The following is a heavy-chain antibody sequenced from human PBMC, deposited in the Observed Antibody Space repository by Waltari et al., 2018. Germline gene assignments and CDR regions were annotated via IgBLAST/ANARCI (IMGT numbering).Heavy chain of an antibody. Sequence: QVQLQQWGAGLLKPSETLSLTCAVYGGSFSGYYWSWIRQPPGKGLEWIGEINHSGSTNYNPSLKSRGTISGDTSKNQVSLKLSSVTAADTAVYYCARGRLIYAAAGKGFDYWGQGTLVTVSS. CDR1: GGSFSGYY. V-gene: IGHV4-34*01. J-gene: IGHJ4*02. D-gene: IGHD6-13*01. CDR2: INHSGST. CDR3: ARGRLIYAAAGKGFDY.